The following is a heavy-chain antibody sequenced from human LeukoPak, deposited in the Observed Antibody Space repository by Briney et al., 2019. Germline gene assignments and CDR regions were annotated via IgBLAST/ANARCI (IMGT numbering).Heavy chain of an antibody. D-gene: IGHD3-22*01. Sequence: GASVKVSCKASGYTFTSYYMHWVRQAPGQGLEWMGIINPSGGSTNYAQNFQGRVTMTRDMSTSTVYMELSSLRSDDTAVYYCARGRHYYDSSDYYYEGDAFDIWGQGTMVTVSS. CDR3: ARGRHYYDSSDYYYEGDAFDI. J-gene: IGHJ3*02. V-gene: IGHV1-46*01. CDR2: INPSGGST. CDR1: GYTFTSYY.